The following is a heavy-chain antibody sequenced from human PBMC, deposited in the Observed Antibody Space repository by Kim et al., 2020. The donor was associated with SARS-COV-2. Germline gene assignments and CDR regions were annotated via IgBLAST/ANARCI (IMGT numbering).Heavy chain of an antibody. J-gene: IGHJ3*01. V-gene: IGHV3-7*01. CDR1: GLTLSTSW. D-gene: IGHD6-19*01. CDR2: INQEGRDR. CDR3: ARCNNPVAGRTDAFNL. Sequence: GGSLRLSCAASGLTLSTSWMSWVRQAPGKGLEWVANINQEGRDRYYVDSVKGRFTISRDNAKNSLYLEMNSLRAEDTAIYYCARCNNPVAGRTDAFNLWGQGTMVTVS.